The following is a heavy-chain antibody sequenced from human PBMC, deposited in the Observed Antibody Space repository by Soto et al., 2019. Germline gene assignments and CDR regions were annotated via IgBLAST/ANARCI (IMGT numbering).Heavy chain of an antibody. Sequence: VQLVESGGGEVQPGRSRRLSCAAAGFKYTDFALHWVRQAPGKGLEWVAIISYDGSDKYYADSVKGRFVISRDNPKNTLYLEMNSLRPEYSAVYLCARRAWDRYYAIDVWGQGTTVTVFS. J-gene: IGHJ6*02. CDR1: GFKYTDFA. D-gene: IGHD1-26*01. V-gene: IGHV3-30*09. CDR3: ARRAWDRYYAIDV. CDR2: ISYDGSDK.